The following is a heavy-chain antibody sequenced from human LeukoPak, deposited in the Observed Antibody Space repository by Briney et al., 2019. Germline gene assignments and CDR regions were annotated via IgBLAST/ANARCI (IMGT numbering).Heavy chain of an antibody. J-gene: IGHJ6*02. CDR3: ASTYYDFWSGDNYYYGMDV. V-gene: IGHV5-51*01. CDR2: IYPGDSDT. CDR1: GYSFTSYW. Sequence: GESLKISCKGSGYSFTSYWIGWVRQMPGKGLEWMGIIYPGDSDTRYNPSFQGQVTISADKSISTAYLQWSSLKASDTAMYYCASTYYDFWSGDNYYYGMDVWGQGTTVTVSS. D-gene: IGHD3-3*01.